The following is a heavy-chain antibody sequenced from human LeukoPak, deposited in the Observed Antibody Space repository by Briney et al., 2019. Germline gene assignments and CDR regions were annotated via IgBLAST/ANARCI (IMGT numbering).Heavy chain of an antibody. Sequence: ASVKVSCKASGYTFTSYYIHWVRQAPGQGLEWMGIINPSGGNTSYAQKFQGRVTMTRDTSTSTVYMELSSLRSEDTAVYYCARDLEFGLVYFDYWGQGTLVTVSS. CDR1: GYTFTSYY. J-gene: IGHJ4*02. CDR2: INPSGGNT. D-gene: IGHD3-3*01. V-gene: IGHV1-46*01. CDR3: ARDLEFGLVYFDY.